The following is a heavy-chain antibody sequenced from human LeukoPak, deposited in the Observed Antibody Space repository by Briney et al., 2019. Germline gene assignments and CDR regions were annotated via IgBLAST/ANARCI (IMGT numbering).Heavy chain of an antibody. CDR3: ARPTVVTSPGAFDI. Sequence: GGSLRLSCAASGFSFSSYGMSWVRQAPGKGLEWVSGISGGAVSTNYADSVKGRFTISRDNSKNTLYLQMNSLRAEDTAVYYCARPTVVTSPGAFDIWGQGTMVTVSS. V-gene: IGHV3-23*01. CDR1: GFSFSSYG. CDR2: ISGGAVST. J-gene: IGHJ3*02. D-gene: IGHD4-23*01.